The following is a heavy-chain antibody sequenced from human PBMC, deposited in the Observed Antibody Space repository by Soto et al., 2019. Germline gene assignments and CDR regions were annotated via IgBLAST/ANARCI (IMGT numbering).Heavy chain of an antibody. CDR2: IYYRGNT. CDR1: GGSISPYY. J-gene: IGHJ4*02. V-gene: IGHV4-59*08. CDR3: ARHPGYYDVLTGYSTYYFDS. D-gene: IGHD3-9*01. Sequence: SETLSLTCTVSGGSISPYYWSWIRQPPQKGLEWIGYIYYRGNTDYNPSFKSRVTISVDTSKNQFSLRLSPMTAADTAVFYCARHPGYYDVLTGYSTYYFDSWGQGALVTVS.